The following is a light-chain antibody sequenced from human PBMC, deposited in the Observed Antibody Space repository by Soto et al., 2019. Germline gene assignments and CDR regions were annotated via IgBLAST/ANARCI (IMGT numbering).Light chain of an antibody. CDR2: GAS. V-gene: IGKV3-20*01. J-gene: IGKJ3*01. CDR3: QQYGHSPKFT. Sequence: EIVLTQSPGTLSLFPGERATLSCRASETVAGNYLAWYQHKPCQAPRLLIYGASFRATGTPDWFRGSDYDTDFTLSISRLGPEDSAVYYCQQYGHSPKFTFGPGTRVEMK. CDR1: ETVAGNY.